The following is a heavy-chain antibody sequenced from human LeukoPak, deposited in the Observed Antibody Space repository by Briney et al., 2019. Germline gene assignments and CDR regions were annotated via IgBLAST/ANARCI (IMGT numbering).Heavy chain of an antibody. CDR1: GGTFSSYA. CDR2: IIPIFGTA. J-gene: IGHJ6*03. CDR3: ARGTGYSSSWYSRVLGYYYYYMDV. Sequence: ASVKVSCKASGGTFSSYAISWVRQAPGQGLEWMGGIIPIFGTANYAQKFQGRVTITADKSTSTAYMELSSLRSEDTAVYYCARGTGYSSSWYSRVLGYYYYYMDVWGKGTTVTVSS. V-gene: IGHV1-69*06. D-gene: IGHD6-13*01.